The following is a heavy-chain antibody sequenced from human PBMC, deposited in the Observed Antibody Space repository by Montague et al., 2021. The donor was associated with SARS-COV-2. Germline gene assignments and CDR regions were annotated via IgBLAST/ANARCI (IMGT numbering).Heavy chain of an antibody. CDR2: ISSNSGI. V-gene: IGHV4-4*07. Sequence: SETLSLTCTVSGSIIGYYCTWSRQSAGRKLEWFGRISSNSGIDYNASLKSRVTMSLDTSKIQLSLKLSSVTAADTAVYYCARQYIGYNRRFDYWGQGALVTVSP. CDR3: ARQYIGYNRRFDY. J-gene: IGHJ4*02. CDR1: GSIIGYY. D-gene: IGHD5-12*01.